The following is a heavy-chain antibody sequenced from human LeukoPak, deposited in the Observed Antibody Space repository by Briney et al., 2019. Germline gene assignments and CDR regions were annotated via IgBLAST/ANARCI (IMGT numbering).Heavy chain of an antibody. CDR1: GGSISSSSYY. CDR2: IYYSRST. D-gene: IGHD2-2*01. Sequence: SETLSLTCTVSGGSISSSSYYWGWIRQPPGKGLEWIGSIYYSRSTYFNPSLKSRVTISVDTSKNQFSLKLSSVTAADTAVYYCASTYCSSTSCYKDFDYWGQGTLVTVSS. J-gene: IGHJ4*02. V-gene: IGHV4-39*01. CDR3: ASTYCSSTSCYKDFDY.